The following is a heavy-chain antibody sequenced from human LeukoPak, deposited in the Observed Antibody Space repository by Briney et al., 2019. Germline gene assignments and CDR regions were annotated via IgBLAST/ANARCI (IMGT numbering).Heavy chain of an antibody. J-gene: IGHJ4*02. Sequence: GGSLRLSCAASGFTFSKFAMSWVRQAPGKGLEWVSAISDSGGNTYYADSVKGRFTISRDNSKNTLYLQMNSLRAEDTAIYYCAKRVGYSSSSGGYFDYWGQGTLVTVSS. CDR3: AKRVGYSSSSGGYFDY. CDR2: ISDSGGNT. CDR1: GFTFSKFA. D-gene: IGHD6-6*01. V-gene: IGHV3-23*01.